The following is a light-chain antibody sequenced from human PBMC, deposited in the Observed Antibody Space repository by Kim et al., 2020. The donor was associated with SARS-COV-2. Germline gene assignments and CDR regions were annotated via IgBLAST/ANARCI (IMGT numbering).Light chain of an antibody. CDR2: RDN. V-gene: IGLV3-9*01. CDR1: NIGSKN. J-gene: IGLJ2*01. Sequence: YELTQPLSVSVALGQTARITCGGNNIGSKNVHWYQQKPGQAPVLVIYRDNSRPSGIPERFSDSNSVNTATLTISRAQAGDEGDYYCQVWDSSTVVFGGGTQLTVL. CDR3: QVWDSSTVV.